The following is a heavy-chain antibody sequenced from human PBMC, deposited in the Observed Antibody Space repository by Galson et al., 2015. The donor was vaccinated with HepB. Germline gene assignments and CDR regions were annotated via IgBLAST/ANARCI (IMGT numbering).Heavy chain of an antibody. CDR2: TYYKSKWDN. D-gene: IGHD1-26*01. Sequence: CAISGDSVSDNIVAWNWIRQSPSRGLEWLGRTYYKSKWDNDYAVSVKSRITINLDTSKNQVYLQLNSVTPEDTAVYYCARAGPQGGADFDYWGQGTRVTVSS. J-gene: IGHJ4*02. CDR3: ARAGPQGGADFDY. V-gene: IGHV6-1*01. CDR1: GDSVSDNIVA.